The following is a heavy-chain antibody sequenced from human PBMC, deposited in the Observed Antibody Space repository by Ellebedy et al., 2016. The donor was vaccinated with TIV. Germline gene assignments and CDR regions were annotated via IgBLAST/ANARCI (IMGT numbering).Heavy chain of an antibody. D-gene: IGHD5-24*01. V-gene: IGHV4-59*08. J-gene: IGHJ4*02. CDR2: IYNSGST. Sequence: MPGGSLRLSCTVSGDSVSSDYWSWIRQPPGKGLEWIGYIYNSGSTSYNPSLKSRVTISVDTSKNQFSLKLRFVNAADTAVYYCARSFRPTEMATIIDFWGQGILVTVSP. CDR3: ARSFRPTEMATIIDF. CDR1: GDSVSSDY.